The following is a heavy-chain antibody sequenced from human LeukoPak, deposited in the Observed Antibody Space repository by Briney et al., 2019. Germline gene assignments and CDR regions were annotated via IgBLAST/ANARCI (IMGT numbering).Heavy chain of an antibody. CDR2: ISYDGSNK. CDR3: AKERTGYFDY. CDR1: GFTFSSYA. V-gene: IGHV3-30-3*01. J-gene: IGHJ4*02. Sequence: PGGSPRLSCAASGFTFSSYAMHWVRQAPGKGLEWVAVISYDGSNKYYADSVKGRFTISRDNSKNTLYLQMNSLRAEDTAVYYCAKERTGYFDYWGQGTLVTVSS.